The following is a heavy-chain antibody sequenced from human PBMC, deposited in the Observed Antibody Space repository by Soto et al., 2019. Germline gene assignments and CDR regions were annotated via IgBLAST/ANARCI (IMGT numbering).Heavy chain of an antibody. V-gene: IGHV4-59*01. CDR1: GGSISSYY. CDR3: ASEPGYNYGMDV. CDR2: IYYSGST. Sequence: SETLSLTCTVSGGSISSYYWSWIRQPPGKGLEWIGYIYYSGSTNYNPSLKSRVTISVDTSKNQFSLKLSSVTAADTAVYYCASEPGYNYGMDVWGQGTTVTVSS. J-gene: IGHJ6*02.